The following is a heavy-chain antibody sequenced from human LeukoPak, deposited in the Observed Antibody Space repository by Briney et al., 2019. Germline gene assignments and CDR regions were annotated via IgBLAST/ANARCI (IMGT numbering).Heavy chain of an antibody. D-gene: IGHD4-23*01. V-gene: IGHV3-21*01. CDR2: ITSSSSYI. Sequence: PGGSLRLSCAASGFTFSTYNMNWVRQAPGKGLEWVSSITSSSSYIYYADSVKGRFTISRDNAKNSLYLQMNSLRAEDTAVYYCARVSTVVTPLGYYYYMDVWGKGTTVTVSS. CDR3: ARVSTVVTPLGYYYYMDV. J-gene: IGHJ6*03. CDR1: GFTFSTYN.